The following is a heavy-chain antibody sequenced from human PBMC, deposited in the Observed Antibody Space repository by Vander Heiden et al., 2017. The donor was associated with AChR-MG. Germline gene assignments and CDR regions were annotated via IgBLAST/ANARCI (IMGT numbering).Heavy chain of an antibody. CDR3: ARGYCSSTSCYRVFDY. CDR1: GLTFTCYA. CDR2: ISYDGGNK. Sequence: QVQLVESGGGVAQPGRSLSLSCAASGLTFTCYARHWVRQAPGKGLEWVAVISYDGGNKYYADSVKGRFTISRDNSKNTLYLQMNSLRAEDTAVYYCARGYCSSTSCYRVFDYWGQGTLVTVSS. V-gene: IGHV3-30-3*01. D-gene: IGHD2-2*02. J-gene: IGHJ4*02.